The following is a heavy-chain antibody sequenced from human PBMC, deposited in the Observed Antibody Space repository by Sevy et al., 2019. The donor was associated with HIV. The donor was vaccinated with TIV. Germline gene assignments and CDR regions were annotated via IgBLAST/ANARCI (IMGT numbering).Heavy chain of an antibody. CDR1: GDSISGYY. CDR2: IFYSRST. Sequence: SDTLSLICTVSGDSISGYYWNWIRQPPGKGLEWIGYIFYSRSTTYNPSLKSRVTISKDTSKNQFSLKLTSVTAADTAIYFCARGDPELLYGIDVWGQGTAVTVSS. CDR3: ARGDPELLYGIDV. J-gene: IGHJ6*02. D-gene: IGHD1-7*01. V-gene: IGHV4-59*07.